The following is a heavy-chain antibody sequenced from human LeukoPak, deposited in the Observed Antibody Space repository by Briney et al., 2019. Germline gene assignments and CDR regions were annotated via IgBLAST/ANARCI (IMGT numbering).Heavy chain of an antibody. CDR3: ARAVGYFDWLPLFDY. V-gene: IGHV4-38-2*02. CDR1: GYSIRSGFY. J-gene: IGHJ4*02. Sequence: SETLSLTCSVSGYSIRSGFYWGWIRQPPGKGLEWIGNIYHSGITYYTPSLKSRVTISVDTSKNQFYLKLSSVTAADTAVYYCARAVGYFDWLPLFDYWGQGTLVTVSS. CDR2: IYHSGIT. D-gene: IGHD3-9*01.